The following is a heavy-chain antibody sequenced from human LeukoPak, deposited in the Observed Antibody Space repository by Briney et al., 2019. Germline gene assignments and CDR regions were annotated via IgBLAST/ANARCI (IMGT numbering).Heavy chain of an antibody. D-gene: IGHD3-10*01. CDR1: GGSISSSSYY. CDR2: IYYSGST. J-gene: IGHJ4*02. CDR3: ASRGPLYGSGSFD. V-gene: IGHV4-39*01. Sequence: SETLSLTCTVSGGSISSSSYYWGWIRQPPGKGLEWIGSIYYSGSTYYNPSLKSRVTISVDTSKNQFSLMLSSVTAADTAVYYCASRGPLYGSGSFDWGQGTLVTVSS.